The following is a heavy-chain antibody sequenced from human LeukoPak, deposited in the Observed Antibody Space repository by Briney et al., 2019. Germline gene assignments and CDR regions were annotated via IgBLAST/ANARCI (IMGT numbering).Heavy chain of an antibody. V-gene: IGHV3-30*18. D-gene: IGHD3-22*01. Sequence: PGGSLRLSCAASGFTFSSYGMHWVRQAPGKGLEWVAVISYDGSNKYYADSVKGRFTISRDNSKNTLYLQMNSLRAEDTAVYYSAKDSSGPHDYWGQGTLVTVSS. CDR2: ISYDGSNK. J-gene: IGHJ4*02. CDR1: GFTFSSYG. CDR3: AKDSSGPHDY.